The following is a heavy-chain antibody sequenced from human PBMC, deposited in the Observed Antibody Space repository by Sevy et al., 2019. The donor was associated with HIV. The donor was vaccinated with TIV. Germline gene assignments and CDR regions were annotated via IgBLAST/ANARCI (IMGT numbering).Heavy chain of an antibody. J-gene: IGHJ3*02. CDR1: GFTVSINY. CDR3: ARVKDYGDYGAFDI. Sequence: GGSLRLSCSASGFTVSINYMTWVRQAPGKGLEWVSSISSSSSYIYYGDSVKGRFTISRDNAKSSLFLQMNSLRAEDTAIYFCARVKDYGDYGAFDIWGQGTMVTVSS. D-gene: IGHD4-17*01. CDR2: ISSSSSYI. V-gene: IGHV3-21*01.